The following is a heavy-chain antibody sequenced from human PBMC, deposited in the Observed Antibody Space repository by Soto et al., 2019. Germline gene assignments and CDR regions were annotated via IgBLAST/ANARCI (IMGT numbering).Heavy chain of an antibody. V-gene: IGHV4-31*03. CDR2: IYYSGRT. D-gene: IGHD2-21*02. CDR1: SASTSSADYY. J-gene: IGHJ4*02. CDR3: ARARSRCGAACFDY. Sequence: QVQRQESGPGLVKPSQTLSLTCTVSSASTSSADYYWSWIRQHPGKGMEWIAYIYYSGRTSYNPSLKSRVILSVDTSRDQFSLTLTSVTAADTAVYYCARARSRCGAACFDYLGQLTLVTVSS.